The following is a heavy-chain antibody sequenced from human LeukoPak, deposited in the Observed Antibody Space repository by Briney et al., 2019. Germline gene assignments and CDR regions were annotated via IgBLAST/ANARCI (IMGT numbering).Heavy chain of an antibody. Sequence: ASVKVSCKASGGTFSSYAISWVRQAPGQGLEWMGGIIPIFGTANYAQKFQGRVTITADKSTSTAYMELSSLRAEDTAVYYCAREGSNSSSWSHRGLEHYYYYYYMDVWGKGTTVTISS. CDR2: IIPIFGTA. D-gene: IGHD6-13*01. CDR1: GGTFSSYA. V-gene: IGHV1-69*06. CDR3: AREGSNSSSWSHRGLEHYYYYYYMDV. J-gene: IGHJ6*03.